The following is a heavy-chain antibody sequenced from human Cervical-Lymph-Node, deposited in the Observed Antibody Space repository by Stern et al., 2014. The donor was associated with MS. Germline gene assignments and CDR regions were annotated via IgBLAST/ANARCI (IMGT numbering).Heavy chain of an antibody. V-gene: IGHV5-51*01. D-gene: IGHD6-19*01. CDR3: ARHGPGNGWQLEY. CDR2: IYPGDSDT. J-gene: IGHJ4*02. CDR1: GYNFPGYW. Sequence: EVQLVESGAEVKKPGESLKISCQGSGYNFPGYWIGLVRQMPGKGLESMGFIYPGDSDTRYSPSFQGQVTISADKSISTAYLQWSSLKASDTAMYYCARHGPGNGWQLEYWGQGTLVTVSS.